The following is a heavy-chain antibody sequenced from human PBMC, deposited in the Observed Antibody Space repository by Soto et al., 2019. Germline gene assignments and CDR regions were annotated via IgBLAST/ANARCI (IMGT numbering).Heavy chain of an antibody. CDR3: AERLHHAFDI. V-gene: IGHV3-23*01. CDR1: GFTFSSYA. Sequence: GGSLRLSCAASGFTFSSYAMSWVRQAPGKGVEWVSAISGSGGSTYYADSVKGRFTISRDNSKNTLYLQMNSLRAEDTAVYYCAERLHHAFDIWGQGTMVTVSS. J-gene: IGHJ3*02. D-gene: IGHD3-16*01. CDR2: ISGSGGST.